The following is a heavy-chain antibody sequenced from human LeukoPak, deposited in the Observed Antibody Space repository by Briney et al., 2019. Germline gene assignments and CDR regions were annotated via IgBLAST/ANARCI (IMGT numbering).Heavy chain of an antibody. J-gene: IGHJ4*02. Sequence: SETLSLTCAVYGGSFSGYYWSWIRQSPGRGLEWIGEINHVGSTNYNPSLESRVTISVDTSKNQLSLKLSSVSAADTAVYYCARGGWAVRFDSWGQGALVTVSS. CDR3: ARGGWAVRFDS. V-gene: IGHV4-34*01. D-gene: IGHD3-16*01. CDR2: INHVGST. CDR1: GGSFSGYY.